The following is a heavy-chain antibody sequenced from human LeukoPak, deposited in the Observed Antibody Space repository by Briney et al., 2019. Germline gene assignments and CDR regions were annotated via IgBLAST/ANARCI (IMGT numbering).Heavy chain of an antibody. V-gene: IGHV4-38-2*02. CDR2: IYHSGST. CDR3: ARLVSGVGYFDY. J-gene: IGHJ4*02. CDR1: GYSISSGYY. Sequence: SETLSLTCTVSGYSISSGYYWGWIRQPPGKGLEWIGSIYHSGSTYYNPSLKSRVTISVDTSKNQFSLKLTSVTAADTAVYYCARLVSGVGYFDYWGQGALVTVSS. D-gene: IGHD6-19*01.